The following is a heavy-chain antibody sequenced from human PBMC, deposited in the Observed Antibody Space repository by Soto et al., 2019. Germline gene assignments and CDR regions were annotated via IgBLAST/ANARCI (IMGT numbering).Heavy chain of an antibody. CDR2: ISSSSSYI. CDR3: ARDLPPRYCSSTSCYLIDYYYYGMDV. J-gene: IGHJ6*02. V-gene: IGHV3-21*01. Sequence: ESGGGLVKPGGSLRLSCAASGFTFSSYSMNWVRQAPGKGLEWVSSISSSSSYIYYADSVKGRFTISRDNAKNSLYLQMNSLRAEDTAVYYCARDLPPRYCSSTSCYLIDYYYYGMDVWGQGTTVTVSS. CDR1: GFTFSSYS. D-gene: IGHD2-2*01.